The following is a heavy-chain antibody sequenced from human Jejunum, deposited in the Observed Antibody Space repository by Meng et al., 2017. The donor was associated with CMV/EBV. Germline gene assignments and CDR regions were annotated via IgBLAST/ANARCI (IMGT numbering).Heavy chain of an antibody. Sequence: EFGFSSNNMNWVRQAPGKGLESVASISATSTYIYYADPVKGRFTISRDNAKNSLYLQMNSLRVEDTAVYYCANQMPWNYYHGMDLWGQGTTVTVSS. CDR3: ANQMPWNYYHGMDL. D-gene: IGHD1-7*01. CDR1: EFGFSSNN. J-gene: IGHJ6*02. V-gene: IGHV3-21*01. CDR2: ISATSTYI.